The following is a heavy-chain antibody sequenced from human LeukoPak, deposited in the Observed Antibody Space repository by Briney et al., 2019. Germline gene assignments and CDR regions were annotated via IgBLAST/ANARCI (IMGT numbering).Heavy chain of an antibody. J-gene: IGHJ4*02. V-gene: IGHV3-7*03. CDR3: ARSLPYGTTWYGRSDF. Sequence: GGSLRLSCAASGFTFSNYWMSWVRQAPGKGLEWVANIRQDGDTKYYVDSVKGRFTISRDNAMNSLYLQMNSLRAEDTAIYYCARSLPYGTTWYGRSDFWGQGTLVTVSS. CDR1: GFTFSNYW. CDR2: IRQDGDTK. D-gene: IGHD6-13*01.